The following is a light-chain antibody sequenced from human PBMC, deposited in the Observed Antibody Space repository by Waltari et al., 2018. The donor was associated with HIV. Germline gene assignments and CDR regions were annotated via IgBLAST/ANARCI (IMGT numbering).Light chain of an antibody. CDR3: QQYYSTPLT. V-gene: IGKV4-1*01. Sequence: DIVMTQSPDSLAVALGERATIKCKSSHSLLYGSNNKRYLAWYQQKPGQPPKLLIYWASTRESGVPDRFSGSGSGTDFTLTISSLQAEDVAVYYCQQYYSTPLTFGGGTKLEIK. J-gene: IGKJ4*01. CDR2: WAS. CDR1: HSLLYGSNNKRY.